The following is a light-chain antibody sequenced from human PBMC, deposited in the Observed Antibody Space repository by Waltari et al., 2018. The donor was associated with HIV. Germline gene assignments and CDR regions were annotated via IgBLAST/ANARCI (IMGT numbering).Light chain of an antibody. J-gene: IGKJ1*01. CDR2: WAS. CDR3: HQYFSTPQT. V-gene: IGKV4-1*01. Sequence: VMTQSPDSLAVSLGERATINCKSSQSLFYSSNNKNYLAWYQQKPGQPPKLLIHWASTRISGVPDRFSGSGSATEFTLTIRSLQAEDLAVYYCHQYFSTPQTFGQGTKVEVK. CDR1: QSLFYSSNNKNY.